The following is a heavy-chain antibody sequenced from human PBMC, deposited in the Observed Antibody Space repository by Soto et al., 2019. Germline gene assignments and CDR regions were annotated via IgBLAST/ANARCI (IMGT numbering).Heavy chain of an antibody. Sequence: ASETLSLTCTVSGGSISSSSYYWGWIRQPPGKGLEGIGSIYYSGSTYYNPSLKSRVTISVDTSKNQFSLKLSSVTAADTAVYYCARRFAGYSGYLGYYYFDYWGQGTLVTVS. CDR2: IYYSGST. J-gene: IGHJ4*02. CDR1: GGSISSSSYY. CDR3: ARRFAGYSGYLGYYYFDY. V-gene: IGHV4-39*01. D-gene: IGHD5-12*01.